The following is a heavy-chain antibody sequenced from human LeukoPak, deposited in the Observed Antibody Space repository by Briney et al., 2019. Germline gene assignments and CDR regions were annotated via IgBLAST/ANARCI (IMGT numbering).Heavy chain of an antibody. CDR3: ASEGSPYYYYYYYMDV. Sequence: GASVKVSCKASGYTFTSYGISWVRQAPGQGLEWMGWISAYNGNTNYAQKLQGRVTMTTDTSTSTAYMELRSLRSDDTAVYYCASEGSPYYYYYYYMDVWGKGTTVTVSS. CDR2: ISAYNGNT. J-gene: IGHJ6*03. V-gene: IGHV1-18*01. CDR1: GYTFTSYG.